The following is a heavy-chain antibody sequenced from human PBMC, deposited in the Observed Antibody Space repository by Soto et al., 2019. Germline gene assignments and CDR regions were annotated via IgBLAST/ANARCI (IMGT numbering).Heavy chain of an antibody. CDR3: ARRWFGPDV. CDR2: IDKVGTDS. CDR1: EFTFSGRS. V-gene: IGHV3-74*01. J-gene: IGHJ6*03. Sequence: EVQLVESGGGLVQPGGSLRLSCAASEFTFSGRSVHWVRQAPGKGLVWVSGIDKVGTDSTYADSVKGRFTSSRDNAKNTVFLQINSQRVEDTAVYYCARRWFGPDVWDKGTTVTVSS. D-gene: IGHD3-10*01.